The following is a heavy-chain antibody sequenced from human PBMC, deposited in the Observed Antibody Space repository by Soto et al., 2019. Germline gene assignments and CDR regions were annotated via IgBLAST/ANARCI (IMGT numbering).Heavy chain of an antibody. J-gene: IGHJ4*02. CDR2: INHSGST. Sequence: SETLSLTCTVYGGSFGGYYWSWIRQPPGKGLEWIGEINHSGSTNYNPSLKSRVTISVDTSKNQFSLKLSSVTAADTAVYYCARAPMYYDFWSANDYWGQGTLVTVSS. CDR3: ARAPMYYDFWSANDY. CDR1: GGSFGGYY. V-gene: IGHV4-34*01. D-gene: IGHD3-3*01.